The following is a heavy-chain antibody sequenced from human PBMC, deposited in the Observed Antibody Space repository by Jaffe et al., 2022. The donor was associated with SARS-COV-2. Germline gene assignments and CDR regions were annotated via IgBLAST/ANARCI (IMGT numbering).Heavy chain of an antibody. V-gene: IGHV3-21*01. J-gene: IGHJ6*02. CDR3: ARDPAGTMVRGVRAYGMDV. D-gene: IGHD3-10*01. CDR2: ISSSSSYI. Sequence: EVQLVESGGGLVKPGGSLRLSCAASGFTFSSYSMNWVRQAPGKGLEWVSSISSSSSYIYYADSVKGRFTISRDNAKNSLYLQMNSLRAEDTAVYYCARDPAGTMVRGVRAYGMDVWGQGTTVTVSS. CDR1: GFTFSSYS.